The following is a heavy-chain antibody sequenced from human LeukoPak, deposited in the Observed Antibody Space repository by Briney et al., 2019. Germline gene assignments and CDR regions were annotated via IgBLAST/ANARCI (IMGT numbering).Heavy chain of an antibody. CDR1: GYSISSGYY. V-gene: IGHV4-38-2*02. J-gene: IGHJ4*02. CDR3: ARAVGGDGSGSL. Sequence: PSETLSLTCSVSGYSISSGYYWGWIRQPPGKGLEWLGTIYHSGSTYYNPSLKSRVTISVDTSKNQFSLKLTSVTAADTAVYYCARAVGGDGSGSLWGPGTLVTVSS. D-gene: IGHD3-10*01. CDR2: IYHSGST.